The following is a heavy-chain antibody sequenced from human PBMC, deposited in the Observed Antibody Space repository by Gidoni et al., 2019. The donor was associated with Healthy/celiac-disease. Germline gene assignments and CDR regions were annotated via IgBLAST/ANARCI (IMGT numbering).Heavy chain of an antibody. Sequence: KGLEWIGSIYYSGSTYYNPSLKSRVTISVDTSKNQFSLKLSSVTAADTAVYYCARHWPVRLYYERGYFDYWGQGTLVTVSS. D-gene: IGHD3-22*01. CDR3: ARHWPVRLYYERGYFDY. V-gene: IGHV4-39*01. J-gene: IGHJ4*02. CDR2: IYYSGST.